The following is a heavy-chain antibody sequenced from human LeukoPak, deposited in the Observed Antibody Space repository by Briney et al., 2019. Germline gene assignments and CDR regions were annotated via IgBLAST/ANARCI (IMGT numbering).Heavy chain of an antibody. Sequence: ASVKVSCKASGYTFTTYNIHWVRQAPGQGLERMAWIGPNTGDTNYAQNFQGRVSVTRDMSVSTAYMELSSLRSDDTAVYYCVRGGGRSWFDYWGQGTLVTVSS. J-gene: IGHJ4*02. CDR1: GYTFTTYN. V-gene: IGHV1-2*02. CDR3: VRGGGRSWFDY. CDR2: IGPNTGDT. D-gene: IGHD3-16*01.